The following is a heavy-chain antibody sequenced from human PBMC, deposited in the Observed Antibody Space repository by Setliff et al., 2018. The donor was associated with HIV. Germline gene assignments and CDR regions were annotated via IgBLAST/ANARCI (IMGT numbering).Heavy chain of an antibody. CDR3: TSRYYYDSFLEYG. CDR2: IKTKTQRGTT. J-gene: IGHJ4*02. D-gene: IGHD3-22*01. V-gene: IGHV3-15*01. CDR1: GFTFSNSW. Sequence: GGSLRLSCAASGFTFSNSWMTWVRQAPGKGLEWVGRIKTKTQRGTTDYAAPAKGRFIISRDDSKNTLYLQMNSLKTEDTAVYYCTSRYYYDSFLEYGWGQGTLVTVSS.